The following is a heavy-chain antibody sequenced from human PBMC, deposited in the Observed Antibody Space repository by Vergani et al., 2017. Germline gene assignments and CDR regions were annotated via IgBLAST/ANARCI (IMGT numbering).Heavy chain of an antibody. CDR2: ISAYNGNT. Sequence: QVQLVQSGAEVKKPGASVKVSCKAFGYTFTSYGISWVRQAPGQGLEWMGWISAYNGNTNYAQKLQGRVTMTTDTSTSTAYMELRSLRSDDTAVYYCARVRITMVRGVTLYYFDYWGQGTLVTVSS. CDR1: GYTFTSYG. CDR3: ARVRITMVRGVTLYYFDY. D-gene: IGHD3-10*01. J-gene: IGHJ4*02. V-gene: IGHV1-18*01.